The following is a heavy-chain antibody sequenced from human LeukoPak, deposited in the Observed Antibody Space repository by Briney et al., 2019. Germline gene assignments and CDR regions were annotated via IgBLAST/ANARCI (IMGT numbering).Heavy chain of an antibody. Sequence: GGSLRLSCAASGFTFSSYAMHWVRQAPGKGLEWVAFISYDGSNKYYADSVKGRFTISRDNSKNTLYLQMNSLRAEDTAVYYCARDALIVVVTYYFDYWGQGTLVTVSS. V-gene: IGHV3-30-3*01. CDR3: ARDALIVVVTYYFDY. J-gene: IGHJ4*02. D-gene: IGHD2-21*02. CDR2: ISYDGSNK. CDR1: GFTFSSYA.